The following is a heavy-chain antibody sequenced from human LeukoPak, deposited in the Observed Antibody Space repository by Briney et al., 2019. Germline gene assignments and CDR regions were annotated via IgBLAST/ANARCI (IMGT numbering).Heavy chain of an antibody. Sequence: ASVKVSCKASGYSFIDYYTHWVRQAPGQGLEWMGWINPNSGGTNYAQKFQGRVTMTGDTSISTAYMELSSLRSDDTAVFYCARGAYGEPTHWGQGAWSPSPQ. CDR3: ARGAYGEPTH. CDR1: GYSFIDYY. J-gene: IGHJ1*01. V-gene: IGHV1-2*02. CDR2: INPNSGGT. D-gene: IGHD4-17*01.